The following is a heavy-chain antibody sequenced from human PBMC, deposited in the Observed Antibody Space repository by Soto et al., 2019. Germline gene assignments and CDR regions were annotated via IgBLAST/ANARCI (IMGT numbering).Heavy chain of an antibody. Sequence: EVQLLESGGGLVQPGGSLRLSCAASGFTFSSYAMSWVRQAPGKGLEWVSAISGSGGSTYNADSVKGRFTISRDNSKNTLYLQMNSLRAEDTAVYYCAGGIAAAGTSEYYGMDVWGQGTTVTVSS. J-gene: IGHJ6*02. D-gene: IGHD6-13*01. CDR1: GFTFSSYA. V-gene: IGHV3-23*01. CDR2: ISGSGGST. CDR3: AGGIAAAGTSEYYGMDV.